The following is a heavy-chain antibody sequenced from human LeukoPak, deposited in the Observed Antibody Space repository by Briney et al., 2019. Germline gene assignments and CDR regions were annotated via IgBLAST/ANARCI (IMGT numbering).Heavy chain of an antibody. V-gene: IGHV1-69*13. J-gene: IGHJ4*02. CDR3: ARGVPDYYDSSGYYRRPYYFDY. Sequence: SVKVSCKASGYTFTSYGISWVRQAPGQGLEWMGGIIPIFGTANYAQKFQGRVTITADESTSTAYMELSSLRSEDTAVYYCARGVPDYYDSSGYYRRPYYFDYWGQGTLVTVSS. CDR2: IIPIFGTA. D-gene: IGHD3-22*01. CDR1: GYTFTSYG.